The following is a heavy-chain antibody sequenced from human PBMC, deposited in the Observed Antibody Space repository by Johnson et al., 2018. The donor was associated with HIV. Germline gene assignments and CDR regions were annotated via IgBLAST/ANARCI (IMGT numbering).Heavy chain of an antibody. CDR1: GFTVSSNY. D-gene: IGHD1-26*01. CDR3: AKEGNPYLVGATAGGVGGAFDI. CDR2: ISWNSGSI. V-gene: IGHV3-9*01. Sequence: EVQVVESGGGLVQPGGSLRLSCAASGFTVSSNYMSWVRQAPGKGLEWVSGISWNSGSIGYADSVKGRFTISRANAKNSLYLQMNSLRAEDTALYYCAKEGNPYLVGATAGGVGGAFDIWGQGTMVTVSS. J-gene: IGHJ3*02.